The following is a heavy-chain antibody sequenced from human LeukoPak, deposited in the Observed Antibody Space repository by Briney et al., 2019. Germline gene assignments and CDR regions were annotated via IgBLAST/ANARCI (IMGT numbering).Heavy chain of an antibody. CDR1: GFTFSTYG. Sequence: GGSLRLSCEGSGFTFSTYGMSWVRQTAGKGLEWVGRTRNKANRFATEYAASVKGRFIISRDESNNSVYLQMNSLKTEDTAVYFCVRVRPVDAIDTWGQGTMVTVSS. CDR3: VRVRPVDAIDT. D-gene: IGHD4-23*01. J-gene: IGHJ3*02. CDR2: TRNKANRFAT. V-gene: IGHV3-72*01.